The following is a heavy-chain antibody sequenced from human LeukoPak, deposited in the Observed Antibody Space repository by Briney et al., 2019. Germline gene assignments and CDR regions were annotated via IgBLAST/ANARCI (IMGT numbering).Heavy chain of an antibody. CDR2: INHSGST. V-gene: IGHV4-34*01. CDR3: ARGDTYSSARTFDP. D-gene: IGHD6-19*01. J-gene: IGHJ5*02. Sequence: SETLSLTCAVYGGSFSGYYWSWIRQPPGKGLEWIGEINHSGSTNYNSSLKSRVTISVDTSKNQFSLKLSSVTAADTAVYYCARGDTYSSARTFDPWGQGTLVTVSS. CDR1: GGSFSGYY.